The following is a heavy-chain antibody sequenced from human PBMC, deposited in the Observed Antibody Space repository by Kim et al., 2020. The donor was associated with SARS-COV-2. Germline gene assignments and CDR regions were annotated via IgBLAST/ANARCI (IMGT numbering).Heavy chain of an antibody. CDR2: VYYSGST. CDR1: GGSISRSNSH. D-gene: IGHD2-21*02. V-gene: IGHV4-39*01. J-gene: IGHJ5*02. Sequence: SETLSLTCTVSGGSISRSNSHWGWIRQPPGKGQEWIGSVYYSGSTFYNPTLKSPVTISVDTSENQLPLKLTSVTATATAVYYCSGLVMTAIGVTGWFDP. CDR3: SGLVMTAIGVTGWFDP.